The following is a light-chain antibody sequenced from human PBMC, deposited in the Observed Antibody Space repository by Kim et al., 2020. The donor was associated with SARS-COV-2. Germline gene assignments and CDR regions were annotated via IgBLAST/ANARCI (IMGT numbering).Light chain of an antibody. Sequence: DIQLTQSPSFLFASVGDRVTITCRASQGISSYLAWYQQKPGKAPKLLIYAASTLQSGVPSRFSGSGSGTEFTLTISSLQPEDFATYYCQQLNSYPPYTFGQGTKLEI. CDR2: AAS. CDR1: QGISSY. V-gene: IGKV1-9*01. CDR3: QQLNSYPPYT. J-gene: IGKJ2*01.